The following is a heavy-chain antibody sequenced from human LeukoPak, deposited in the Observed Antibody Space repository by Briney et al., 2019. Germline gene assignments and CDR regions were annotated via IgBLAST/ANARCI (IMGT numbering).Heavy chain of an antibody. Sequence: GGSLRLSCSGSGFTFSTYGMTWVRQAPGKGLECVATITAGGGTTRYADSVKGRFTASRDNSRNTLFLQMNSLRVEDTAIYYCAKDWGISLSIWYFDLWGRGTLVTVSS. CDR3: AKDWGISLSIWYFDL. CDR2: ITAGGGTT. V-gene: IGHV3-23*01. CDR1: GFTFSTYG. D-gene: IGHD3-3*02. J-gene: IGHJ2*01.